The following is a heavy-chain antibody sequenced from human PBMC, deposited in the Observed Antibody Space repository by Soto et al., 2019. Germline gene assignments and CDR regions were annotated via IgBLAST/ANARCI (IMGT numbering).Heavy chain of an antibody. V-gene: IGHV4-31*03. D-gene: IGHD3-9*01. J-gene: IGHJ4*02. CDR1: GGSISSGGYY. CDR2: IYYSGST. Sequence: QVQLQESGPGLVKPSQTLSLTCTVPGGSISSGGYYWSWIRQHPGKGLEWIGYIYYSGSTYYNPSLKSRVTISVDTSKNQFSLKLSSVTAADTAVYYCARSITIFWEFDYWGQGTLVTVSS. CDR3: ARSITIFWEFDY.